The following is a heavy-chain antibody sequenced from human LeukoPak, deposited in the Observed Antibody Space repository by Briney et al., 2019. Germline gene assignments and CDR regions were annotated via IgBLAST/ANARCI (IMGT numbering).Heavy chain of an antibody. CDR2: ISGSGGST. V-gene: IGHV3-23*01. CDR1: GFTFSSYG. J-gene: IGHJ4*02. D-gene: IGHD3/OR15-3a*01. Sequence: GGSLRLSCAASGFTFSSYGMSWVRQAPGKGLEWVSGISGSGGSTYYADSVKGRFTISRDNSKNTLYLQMNSLRAEDTAVYNCAKRGTGYNHFDYWGQGTLVTVSS. CDR3: AKRGTGYNHFDY.